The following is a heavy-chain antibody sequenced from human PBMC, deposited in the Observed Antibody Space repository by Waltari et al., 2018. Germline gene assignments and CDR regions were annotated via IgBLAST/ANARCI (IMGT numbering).Heavy chain of an antibody. J-gene: IGHJ6*02. CDR3: ARDLNYDFWSGYHERFYYYGLDL. V-gene: IGHV3-74*01. D-gene: IGHD3-3*01. Sequence: EVQLVESGGRVAQSGGSLRLSCADSEFSFRSAGMHGGRQAPGQGLVWVSRTNADGSSTDYADFAKGRFTVSRDNAKNTLTLQMNSLRVEDTAVYYCARDLNYDFWSGYHERFYYYGLDLWGQGTAVTVYS. CDR1: EFSFRSAG. CDR2: TNADGSST.